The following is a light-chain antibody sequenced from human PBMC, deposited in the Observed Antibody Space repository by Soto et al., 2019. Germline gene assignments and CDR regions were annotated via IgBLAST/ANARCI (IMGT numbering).Light chain of an antibody. CDR3: MQALQTPRFT. V-gene: IGKV2-28*01. CDR1: QSLLHSNGYNY. CDR2: LGS. Sequence: DIVMTQSPLSLPVTPGEPASISCRSSQSLLHSNGYNYLDWYLQKPGQSPQLLIYLGSNRASGVPDRVSGSGSGTDFTLKISRVAAEDVGVYYCMQALQTPRFTFGPGTKVYIK. J-gene: IGKJ3*01.